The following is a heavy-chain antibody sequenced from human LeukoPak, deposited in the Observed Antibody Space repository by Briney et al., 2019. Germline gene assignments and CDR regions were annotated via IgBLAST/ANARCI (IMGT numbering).Heavy chain of an antibody. CDR2: ISGSGGST. D-gene: IGHD3-10*01. J-gene: IGHJ4*02. CDR1: GFTFSSYA. Sequence: GGSLRLSCAASGFTFSSYAMSWVRQAPGKGLEWVSAISGSGGSTYYADSVKGRFTISRDNSKNTLYLQMNSLRAEDTAVYYSAKGRREYYYGSGSYYWGQGTLVTVSS. CDR3: AKGRREYYYGSGSYY. V-gene: IGHV3-23*01.